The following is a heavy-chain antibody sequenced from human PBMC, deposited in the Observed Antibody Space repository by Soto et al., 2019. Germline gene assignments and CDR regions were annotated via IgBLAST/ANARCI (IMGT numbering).Heavy chain of an antibody. CDR3: AKTAPGRDGYNEFDY. CDR1: GFTFSSYA. V-gene: IGHV3-30*18. J-gene: IGHJ4*02. Sequence: QVQLVESGGGVVQPGRSLRLSCAASGFTFSSYAMHWVRQAPGKGLEWVAVISYDGSNKYYADSVKGRFTISRDNSKNTLYLQMNSLRAEDTAVYYCAKTAPGRDGYNEFDYWGQGTLVTVSS. CDR2: ISYDGSNK. D-gene: IGHD3-10*01.